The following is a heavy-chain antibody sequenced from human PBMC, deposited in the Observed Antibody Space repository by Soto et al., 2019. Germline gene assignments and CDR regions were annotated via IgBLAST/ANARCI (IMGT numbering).Heavy chain of an antibody. Sequence: SGPTLVNPTQTLTLTCTFSGFSLSTSGMCVSWIRQPPGKALEWLALIDWDDDKYYSTSLKTRLTISKDTSKNQVVLTMTNMDPVDTATCYCARTVGPGAAAALYGMDVWGQGTTVTVSS. CDR3: ARTVGPGAAAALYGMDV. J-gene: IGHJ6*02. CDR2: IDWDDDK. CDR1: GFSLSTSGMC. V-gene: IGHV2-70*01. D-gene: IGHD6-13*01.